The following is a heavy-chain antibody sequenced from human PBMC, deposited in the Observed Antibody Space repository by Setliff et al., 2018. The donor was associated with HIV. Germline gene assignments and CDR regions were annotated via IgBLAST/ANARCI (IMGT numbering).Heavy chain of an antibody. CDR3: ARGHRYNWKGYWYFDL. V-gene: IGHV4-38-2*01. CDR1: DYSISSGYY. CDR2: ISHSGSI. D-gene: IGHD1-20*01. J-gene: IGHJ2*01. Sequence: PSETLSLTXAVSDYSISSGYYWGWIRQPPGKGLEGIVSISHSGSIYYNPSPSLKSRVTISLDTAKTQLSLRLNSVTAAETGVYYCARGHRYNWKGYWYFDLWGRGTLVTVSS.